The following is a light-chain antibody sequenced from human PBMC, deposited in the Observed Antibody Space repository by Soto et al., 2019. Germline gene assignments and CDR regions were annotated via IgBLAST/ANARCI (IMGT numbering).Light chain of an antibody. CDR3: SSYWGSNNLL. J-gene: IGLJ2*01. CDR1: SRDIGGYDF. V-gene: IGLV2-8*01. CDR2: DVF. Sequence: QSVLTQPPSASGSPGQSVTISCTGTSRDIGGYDFVSWYQQHPGKAPKLMIYDVFKRPSGVPDRFSGSKSGNTASLTVSGLQADDEADYFCSSYWGSNNLLFGGGTKLTVL.